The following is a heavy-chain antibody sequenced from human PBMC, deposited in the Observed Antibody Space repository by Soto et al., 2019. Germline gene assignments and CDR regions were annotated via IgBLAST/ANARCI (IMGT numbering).Heavy chain of an antibody. V-gene: IGHV3-23*01. D-gene: IGHD5-12*01. J-gene: IGHJ4*02. CDR1: GFTFSSYA. CDR3: AKDPDIVATEDIDY. CDR2: ISGSGGST. Sequence: GGSLRLSCAASGFTFSSYAMSWVRQAPGKGLEWVSAISGSGGSTYYADSVKGRFTISRDNSKNKLYLQMNSLRAEDTAVYYCAKDPDIVATEDIDYWGQGTLVTVSS.